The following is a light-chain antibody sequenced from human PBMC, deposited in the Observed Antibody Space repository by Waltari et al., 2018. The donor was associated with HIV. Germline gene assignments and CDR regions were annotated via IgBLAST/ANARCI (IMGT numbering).Light chain of an antibody. V-gene: IGLV3-19*01. J-gene: IGLJ2*01. CDR2: GGD. CDR3: NCRGNSGNKVL. CDR1: RLRNNY. Sequence: SSELTQDPAVSVALGQKVMITCQVDRLRNNYASRYQQKPGQAPVLVFYGGDGRPSGIPDRVSGSSTGNTASLTITGAQAEDEADYYCNCRGNSGNKVLFGGGTRLTVL.